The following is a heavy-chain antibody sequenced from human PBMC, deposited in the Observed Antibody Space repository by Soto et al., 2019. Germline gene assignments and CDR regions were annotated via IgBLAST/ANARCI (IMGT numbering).Heavy chain of an antibody. Sequence: ESGPTLVNPTQTLTLTCTFSRFSLSTSGMCVSWIRQPPGKALEWLALIDWDDDKYYSTSLKTRLTISKDTSKNQVVLTMTNMDPVDTATYYCARIRLERRLRSPTQGFDPWGQGTLVTVSS. D-gene: IGHD1-1*01. CDR3: ARIRLERRLRSPTQGFDP. J-gene: IGHJ5*02. CDR1: RFSLSTSGMC. CDR2: IDWDDDK. V-gene: IGHV2-70*01.